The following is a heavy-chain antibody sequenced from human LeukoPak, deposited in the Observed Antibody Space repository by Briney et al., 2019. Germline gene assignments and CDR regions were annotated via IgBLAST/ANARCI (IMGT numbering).Heavy chain of an antibody. D-gene: IGHD4-17*01. Sequence: SETLSLTCTVSGGSISSSSYYWGWIRQPPGKGLEWIGSIYYSGSTYYNPSLKSRVTISVDTSKNQFSLKLSSVTAADTAVYYCARLYGDYVVDYWSQGTLVTVSS. J-gene: IGHJ4*02. V-gene: IGHV4-39*01. CDR3: ARLYGDYVVDY. CDR2: IYYSGST. CDR1: GGSISSSSYY.